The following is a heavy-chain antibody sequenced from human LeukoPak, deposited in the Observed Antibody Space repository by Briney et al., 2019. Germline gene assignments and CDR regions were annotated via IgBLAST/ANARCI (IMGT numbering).Heavy chain of an antibody. CDR2: IKQDGSEK. Sequence: PGGSLRLSCAASGFTFSSYWMSWARQAPGKGLEWVANIKQDGSEKNYVDSVKGRFTITRDSAKNSLYLQMNSLRAEDTAVYYCARIRGSGCADYWGQGTLVTVSS. V-gene: IGHV3-7*01. CDR1: GFTFSSYW. CDR3: ARIRGSGCADY. J-gene: IGHJ4*02. D-gene: IGHD6-19*01.